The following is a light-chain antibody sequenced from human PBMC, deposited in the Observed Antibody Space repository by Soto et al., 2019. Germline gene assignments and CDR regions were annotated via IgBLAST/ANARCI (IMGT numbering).Light chain of an antibody. J-gene: IGKJ1*01. CDR3: QQYNNWPPWT. V-gene: IGKV3D-15*01. CDR1: QSVSGT. Sequence: EILMTQSPATLSVSPGERATLSCRASQSVSGTLAWYQQKPGQAPRLLIYGASTRATGIPARFSGSGSGTEFTLTISSLQSEDFAVYYCQQYNNWPPWTFGQGTKVEIK. CDR2: GAS.